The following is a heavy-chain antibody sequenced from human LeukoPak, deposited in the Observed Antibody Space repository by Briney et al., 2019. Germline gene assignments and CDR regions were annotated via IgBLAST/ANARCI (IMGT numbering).Heavy chain of an antibody. J-gene: IGHJ4*02. CDR3: ARNTV. CDR2: IYHSGST. V-gene: IGHV4-34*01. Sequence: PSETLSLTCAVYGESFSGYWSWVRQPPGKGLEWIGEIYHSGSTNYNPSLKSRVTISVDTSKNQFSLKLSSVTAADTAVYYCARNTVWGQGTLVTVSS. CDR1: GESFSGY. D-gene: IGHD4-17*01.